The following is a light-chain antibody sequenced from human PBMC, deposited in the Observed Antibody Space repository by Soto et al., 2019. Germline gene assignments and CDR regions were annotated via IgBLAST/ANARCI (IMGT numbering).Light chain of an antibody. CDR3: QQYGSYRT. CDR1: QSVSSSY. Sequence: EIVLTQSPGTLSLSPGERATLSCRASQSVSSSYLAWYQQKPGQAPRLLIYGASSRATGIPARFSGSGSGTDFTLTISRLEPEDFAVYYCQQYGSYRTFGQGTKVEIK. J-gene: IGKJ1*01. V-gene: IGKV3-20*01. CDR2: GAS.